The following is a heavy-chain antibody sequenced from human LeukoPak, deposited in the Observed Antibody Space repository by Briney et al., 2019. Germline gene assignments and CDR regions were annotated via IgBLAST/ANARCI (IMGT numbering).Heavy chain of an antibody. CDR1: GFTFSSYA. D-gene: IGHD2-2*01. V-gene: IGHV3-23*01. CDR2: ISGSGGST. Sequence: GGSLRLSCAASGFTFSSYAMSWVRQAPGRGLEWVSAISGSGGSTYYADSVKGRFTISRDNSKNTLYLQMNSLRAEDTAVYYCAKDLTVEPEVGYWGQGTLVTVSS. CDR3: AKDLTVEPEVGY. J-gene: IGHJ4*02.